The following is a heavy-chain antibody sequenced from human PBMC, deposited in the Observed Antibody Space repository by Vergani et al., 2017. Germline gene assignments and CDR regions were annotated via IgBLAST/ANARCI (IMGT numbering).Heavy chain of an antibody. J-gene: IGHJ6*03. CDR3: ASAGSGITGLLGYYYYYMDV. Sequence: QVQLVQSGAEVKKPGASVKVSCKASGYTFTSYAISWVRQAPGQGLEWMGGIIPIFGTANYAQKFQGRVTITADESTSTAYMELSSLRSEDTAVYYCASAGSGITGLLGYYYYYMDVWGKGTTVTVSS. D-gene: IGHD1-20*01. CDR1: GYTFTSYA. V-gene: IGHV1-69*01. CDR2: IIPIFGTA.